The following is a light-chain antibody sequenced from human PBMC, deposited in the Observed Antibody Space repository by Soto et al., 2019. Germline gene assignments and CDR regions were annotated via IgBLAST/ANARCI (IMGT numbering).Light chain of an antibody. CDR3: CSYASSYTSSYI. CDR1: SSDVGGYNY. CDR2: DVN. J-gene: IGLJ1*01. V-gene: IGLV2-11*01. Sequence: QSVLTQPRSVSGSPGQSVTISCTGTSSDVGGYNYVTWYQQYLGKAPKLMIYDVNKRPSGVPDRFSGSKSGNTASLTISGLQAEYEADYYCCSYASSYTSSYIFVSGTKVTVL.